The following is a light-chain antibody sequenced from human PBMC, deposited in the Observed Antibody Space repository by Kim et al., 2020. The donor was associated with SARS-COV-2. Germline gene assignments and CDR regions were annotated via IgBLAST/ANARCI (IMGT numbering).Light chain of an antibody. CDR2: YDS. Sequence: GKAARITCGGNNIGSKSVHWYQQKPGQAPVLVIYYDSDRPSGIPERFSGSNSGNTATLTISRVEAGDEADYYCQVWDSSSDHPNYVFGTGTKVTVL. CDR3: QVWDSSSDHPNYV. V-gene: IGLV3-21*04. CDR1: NIGSKS. J-gene: IGLJ1*01.